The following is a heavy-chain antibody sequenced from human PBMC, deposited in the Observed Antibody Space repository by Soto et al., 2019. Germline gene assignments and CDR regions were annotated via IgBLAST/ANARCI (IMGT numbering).Heavy chain of an antibody. CDR2: ISAYNGNT. D-gene: IGHD3-22*01. Sequence: ASVKVSCKASGYTFTSYGISWVRQAPGQGLEWMGWISAYNGNTNYAQKLQGRVTMTTDTSTSTAYMELRSLRSDDTAGYYCARDPYYYDSSGYSYYYYYGMDVWGQGTTVTVSS. V-gene: IGHV1-18*01. J-gene: IGHJ6*02. CDR1: GYTFTSYG. CDR3: ARDPYYYDSSGYSYYYYYGMDV.